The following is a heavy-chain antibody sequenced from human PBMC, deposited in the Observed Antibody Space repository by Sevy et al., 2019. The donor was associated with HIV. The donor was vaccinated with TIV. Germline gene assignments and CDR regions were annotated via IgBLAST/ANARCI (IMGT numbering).Heavy chain of an antibody. CDR3: SKVGGDSGYDERSVGY. Sequence: GGSLRLSCAASGFTFSSYGMHWVRQAPGKGLEWVAVISYDGSNKYYADSVKGRFTISRDNSKNTLYLQMNSLRAEDTAVYYCSKVGGDSGYDERSVGYWGQGTLVTVSS. D-gene: IGHD5-12*01. CDR2: ISYDGSNK. J-gene: IGHJ4*02. CDR1: GFTFSSYG. V-gene: IGHV3-30*18.